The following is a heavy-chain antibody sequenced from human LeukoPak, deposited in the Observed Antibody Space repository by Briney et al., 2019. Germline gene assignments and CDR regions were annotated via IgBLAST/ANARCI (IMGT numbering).Heavy chain of an antibody. CDR2: ITGSSTWT. V-gene: IGHV3-23*01. Sequence: GGSLRLSCAASGFTFSTYSMNWVRQAPGKGLEWVSGITGSSTWTYYADSVRGRFTISRDNSKNTLHLQMNNLTADDTAIYYCARELVSLGTGYFDLWGRGTLVTVSS. CDR3: ARELVSLGTGYFDL. D-gene: IGHD7-27*01. CDR1: GFTFSTYS. J-gene: IGHJ2*01.